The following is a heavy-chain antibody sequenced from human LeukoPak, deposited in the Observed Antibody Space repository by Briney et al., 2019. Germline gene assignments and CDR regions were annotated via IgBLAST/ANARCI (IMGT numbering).Heavy chain of an antibody. J-gene: IGHJ4*02. CDR2: IYYSGST. V-gene: IGHV4-39*07. CDR1: GGSISSSSYY. Sequence: SETLSLTCTVSGGSISSSSYYWGWIRQPPGKGLEWIGSIYYSGSTYYNPSLKSRVTISVDTSKNQFSLKLSSVTAADTAVYYCARDSRYDSSGYYKTTLWGQGTLVTVSS. D-gene: IGHD3-22*01. CDR3: ARDSRYDSSGYYKTTL.